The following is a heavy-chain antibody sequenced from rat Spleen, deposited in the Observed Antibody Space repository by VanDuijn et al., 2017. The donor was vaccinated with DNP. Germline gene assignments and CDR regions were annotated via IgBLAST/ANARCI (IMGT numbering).Heavy chain of an antibody. J-gene: IGHJ2*01. V-gene: IGHV5S11*01. D-gene: IGHD1-1*01. CDR2: ISTGGGNT. CDR3: ARHGQWFDYFDY. CDR1: GFTFSNYY. Sequence: EVQLVESGGGLVQPGRSLKLSCAASGFTFSNYYMAWVRQAPKKGLEWVATISTGGGNTYYRDSVKGRFTISRDNAKSTLYLQMDSLRSEETATYYCARHGQWFDYFDYWGQGVMVTVSS.